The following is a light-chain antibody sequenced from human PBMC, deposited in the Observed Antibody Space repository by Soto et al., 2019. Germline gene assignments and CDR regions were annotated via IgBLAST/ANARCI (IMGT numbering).Light chain of an antibody. CDR1: NIGSKS. V-gene: IGLV3-21*02. J-gene: IGLJ2*01. CDR2: DDS. CDR3: SAYTTSSTLT. Sequence: SYELTQPPSVSVAPGQTARITCGGNNIGSKSVHWYQQKPGQAPVLVVYDDSDRPSGIPERFSGSNSGNTATLTISGLQTEDEADYYCSAYTTSSTLTFGGGTKLTVL.